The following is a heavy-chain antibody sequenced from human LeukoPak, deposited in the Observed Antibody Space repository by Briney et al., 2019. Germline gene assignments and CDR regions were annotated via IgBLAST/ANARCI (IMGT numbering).Heavy chain of an antibody. CDR1: GGSISSSSYY. CDR3: ARDLGRACSSTSCLFDY. V-gene: IGHV4-39*07. CDR2: IYYSGST. Sequence: SETLSLTCTVSGGSISSSSYYWGWIRQPPGKGLEWIGSIYYSGSTYYNPSLKSRVTMSVDTSKNQFSLKLSSVTAADTAVYYCARDLGRACSSTSCLFDYWGQGTLVTVSS. D-gene: IGHD2-2*01. J-gene: IGHJ4*02.